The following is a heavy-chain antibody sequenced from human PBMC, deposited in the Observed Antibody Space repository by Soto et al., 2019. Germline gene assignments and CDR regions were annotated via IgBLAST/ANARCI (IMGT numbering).Heavy chain of an antibody. CDR3: ARVRQYCSSTSCYPNWLDP. J-gene: IGHJ5*02. Sequence: PSETLSLTCTVSGGSISSGDYYWSWIRQPPGKGLEWIGYIYYSGSTYYNPSLKGRVTISVDTSKNQFSLKLSSVTAADTAVYYCARVRQYCSSTSCYPNWLDPWGQGTLVTVSS. D-gene: IGHD2-2*01. V-gene: IGHV4-30-4*01. CDR1: GGSISSGDYY. CDR2: IYYSGST.